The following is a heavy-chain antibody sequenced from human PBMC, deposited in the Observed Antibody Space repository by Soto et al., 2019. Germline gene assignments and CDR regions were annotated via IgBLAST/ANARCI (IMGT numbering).Heavy chain of an antibody. CDR2: IYYSGST. D-gene: IGHD6-13*01. CDR1: GGSISSSSYY. V-gene: IGHV4-39*01. J-gene: IGHJ6*02. CDR3: ARTIKYSSSWYRGDYYYYGMDV. Sequence: ETLSLTCTVSGGSISSSSYYWGWIRQPPGKGLEWIGSIYYSGSTYYNPSLKSRVTISVDTSKNQFSLKLSSVTAADTAVYYCARTIKYSSSWYRGDYYYYGMDVWGQGTTVTVSS.